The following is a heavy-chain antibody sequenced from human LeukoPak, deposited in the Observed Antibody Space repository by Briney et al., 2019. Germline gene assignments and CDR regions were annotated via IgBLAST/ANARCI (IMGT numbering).Heavy chain of an antibody. CDR1: GFIFASYA. Sequence: GGSLRLSCAASGFIFASYAMHWVSQAPGKGLEWVAFMSYDGTDKYYADSVKGRFTISRDNSKDTLFLQMNSLRAEDTALYYCVRGRGSSFYWFDPWGQGTLVTVSS. CDR2: MSYDGTDK. CDR3: VRGRGSSFYWFDP. V-gene: IGHV3-30-3*01. D-gene: IGHD6-13*01. J-gene: IGHJ5*02.